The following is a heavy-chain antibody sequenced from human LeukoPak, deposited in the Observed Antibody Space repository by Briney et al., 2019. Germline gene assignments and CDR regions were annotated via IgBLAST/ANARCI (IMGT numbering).Heavy chain of an antibody. CDR2: ISSSSSYI. CDR3: ARALPSPLYSGSYADAFDI. D-gene: IGHD1-26*01. Sequence: GGSLRLSCAASGFTFSSYSMNWVRQAPGKGLEWVSSISSSSSYICYADSVKGRFTISRDNAKNSLYLQMNSLRAEDTAVYYCARALPSPLYSGSYADAFDIWGQGTMVTVSS. V-gene: IGHV3-21*01. CDR1: GFTFSSYS. J-gene: IGHJ3*02.